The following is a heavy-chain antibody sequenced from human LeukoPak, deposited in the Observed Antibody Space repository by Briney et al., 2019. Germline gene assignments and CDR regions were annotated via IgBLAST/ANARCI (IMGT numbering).Heavy chain of an antibody. CDR1: GGSISSGDYY. V-gene: IGHV4-30-4*01. D-gene: IGHD3-16*01. CDR3: TSRFGDSFDH. J-gene: IGHJ4*02. Sequence: PSETLSLTCTVSGGSISSGDYYWSWIRQPPGKGLEWIGYIYYSGSTYYNPSLKSRVLISVDTSKNQFSLKLSSVTAADTAVYYCTSRFGDSFDHWGQGTLVTVSS. CDR2: IYYSGST.